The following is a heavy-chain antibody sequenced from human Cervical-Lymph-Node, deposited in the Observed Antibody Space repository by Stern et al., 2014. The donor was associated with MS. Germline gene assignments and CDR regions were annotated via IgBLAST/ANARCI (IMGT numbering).Heavy chain of an antibody. V-gene: IGHV4-61*03. CDR2: IYYSGGA. CDR1: GVSVTHNSYY. J-gene: IGHJ5*01. CDR3: ARGSGWYNS. D-gene: IGHD6-19*01. Sequence: MQLVESGPGLVKPSETLSLTCSVTGVSVTHNSYYLSWIRQPPGKGLEWVGYIYYSGGAVYNPSLKNRLTISVDASKNYFSLNLASVTAADTAVYYCARGSGWYNSWGQGTLVNVSP.